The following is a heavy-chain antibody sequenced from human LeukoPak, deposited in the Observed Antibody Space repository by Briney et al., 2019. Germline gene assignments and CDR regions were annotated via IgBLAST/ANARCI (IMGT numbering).Heavy chain of an antibody. CDR2: IWYDGSNK. Sequence: TGGSLRLSCAASGFTFSSYGMHWVRQAPGKGLEWVAVIWYDGSNKYYADSVKGRFTISRDNSKNTLYLQMNSLRAEDTAVYYCAREEYSSGSFDYWGQRTLVTVSS. J-gene: IGHJ4*02. D-gene: IGHD6-19*01. V-gene: IGHV3-33*01. CDR3: AREEYSSGSFDY. CDR1: GFTFSSYG.